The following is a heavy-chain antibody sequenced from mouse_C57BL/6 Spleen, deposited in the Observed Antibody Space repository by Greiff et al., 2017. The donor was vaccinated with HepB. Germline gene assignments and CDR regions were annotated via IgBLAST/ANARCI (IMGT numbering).Heavy chain of an antibody. CDR3: ARNYDYDLYAMDY. Sequence: QVQLQQSGPGLVAPSQSLSITCTVSGFSLTSYAISWVRQPPGKGLEWLGVIWTGGGTNYNSALKSRLSISKDNSKSQVFLKMNSLQTDDTARYYCARNYDYDLYAMDYWGQGTSVTVSS. CDR2: IWTGGGT. V-gene: IGHV2-9-1*01. D-gene: IGHD2-4*01. J-gene: IGHJ4*01. CDR1: GFSLTSYA.